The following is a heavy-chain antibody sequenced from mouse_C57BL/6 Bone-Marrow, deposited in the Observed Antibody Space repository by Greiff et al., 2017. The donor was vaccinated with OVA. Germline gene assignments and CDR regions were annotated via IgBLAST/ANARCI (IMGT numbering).Heavy chain of an antibody. J-gene: IGHJ1*03. V-gene: IGHV6-3*01. CDR2: IRLKSDNYAT. Sequence: EVQRVESGGGLVQPGGSMKLSCVASGFTFSNYWMNWVRQSPEKGLEWVAQIRLKSDNYATHYAESVKGRFTISRDDSKSSVYLQMNNLRAEDTGIYYCTDYYGSSPWYFDVWGTGTTVTVSS. D-gene: IGHD1-1*01. CDR3: TDYYGSSPWYFDV. CDR1: GFTFSNYW.